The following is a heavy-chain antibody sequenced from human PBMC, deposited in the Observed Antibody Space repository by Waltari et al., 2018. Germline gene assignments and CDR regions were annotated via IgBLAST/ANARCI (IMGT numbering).Heavy chain of an antibody. CDR1: GGSFSGYY. D-gene: IGHD3-3*01. Sequence: QVQLQQWGAGLLKPSETLSLTCAVYGGSFSGYYWSWIRQPPGKGLEWIGEINHSGNTNNSPSLKRRVTISVDTSKNQCPLKLSSVTAADTAVYYGARVVTIFGVVTKFRWFDPWGQGTLVTVSS. CDR3: ARVVTIFGVVTKFRWFDP. J-gene: IGHJ5*02. CDR2: INHSGNT. V-gene: IGHV4-34*01.